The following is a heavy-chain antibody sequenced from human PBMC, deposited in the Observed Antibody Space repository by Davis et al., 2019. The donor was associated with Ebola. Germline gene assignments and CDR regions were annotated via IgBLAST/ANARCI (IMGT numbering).Heavy chain of an antibody. J-gene: IGHJ3*02. CDR3: AAEVGIVVVPDRKDAFDI. Sequence: GESLKISCKGSGYSFTSYWISWVRQMPGKGLEWMGRIDPSDSYTNYSPSFQGHVTISADKSISTAYLQWSSLKASDTAMYYCAAEVGIVVVPDRKDAFDIWGQGTMVTVSS. D-gene: IGHD2-2*01. CDR1: GYSFTSYW. CDR2: IDPSDSYT. V-gene: IGHV5-10-1*01.